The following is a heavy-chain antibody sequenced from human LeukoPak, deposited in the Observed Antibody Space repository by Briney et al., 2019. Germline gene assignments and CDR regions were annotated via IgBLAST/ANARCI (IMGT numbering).Heavy chain of an antibody. Sequence: SGGSLRLSCTVSGFTLSSYEMSWIRQAPGKGLEWVSSIDYSGGSSYYADSVKGRFTISRDDSKNTLYLQLNSLRAEDTAVYFCARRYCSTTNCHTFDYWGQGTLVTVSS. CDR3: ARRYCSTTNCHTFDY. V-gene: IGHV3-23*01. CDR1: GFTLSSYE. J-gene: IGHJ4*02. CDR2: IDYSGGSS. D-gene: IGHD2-2*01.